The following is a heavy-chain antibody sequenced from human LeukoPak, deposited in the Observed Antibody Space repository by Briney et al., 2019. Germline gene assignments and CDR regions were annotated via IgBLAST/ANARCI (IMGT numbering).Heavy chain of an antibody. D-gene: IGHD6-19*01. J-gene: IGHJ1*01. Sequence: TSETLSLTCAVYGGSFSVYYWSWIRQPPGKGLEWIGEINHSGSTNYNPSLKSRVTISVDTSKNQFSLKLSSVTAADTAVYYCARTGFAGYSSGWYRRGEQYFQHWGQGTLVTVSS. CDR3: ARTGFAGYSSGWYRRGEQYFQH. CDR2: INHSGST. V-gene: IGHV4-34*01. CDR1: GGSFSVYY.